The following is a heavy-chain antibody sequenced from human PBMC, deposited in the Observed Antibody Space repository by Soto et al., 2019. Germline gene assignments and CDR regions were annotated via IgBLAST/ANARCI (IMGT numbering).Heavy chain of an antibody. V-gene: IGHV4-59*01. J-gene: IGHJ4*02. Sequence: SETLSLTCTVSGDSISSNYWSWIRQPPGKGLEWIGYISNSGYTNYNPSLKSRVTISVDTSKNQFSLKLSSVTTADTAVYYCARKNDYYDYWGQGTRVTVSS. CDR2: ISNSGYT. CDR1: GDSISSNY. CDR3: ARKNDYYDY.